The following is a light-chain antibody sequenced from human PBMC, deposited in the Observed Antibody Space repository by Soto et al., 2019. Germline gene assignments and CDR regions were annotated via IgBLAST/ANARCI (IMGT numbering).Light chain of an antibody. CDR3: QQRDSWPRT. J-gene: IGKJ1*01. CDR1: QSVSNH. CDR2: DAS. Sequence: EIVLTQSPATLSLSPGERATLSCRASQSVSNHLAWYQQKPGQAPRLLIYDASIRVTGIPARFSGGGSATDFTLTISSLEPEDFAVYYCQQRDSWPRTFGQGTKVEVK. V-gene: IGKV3-11*01.